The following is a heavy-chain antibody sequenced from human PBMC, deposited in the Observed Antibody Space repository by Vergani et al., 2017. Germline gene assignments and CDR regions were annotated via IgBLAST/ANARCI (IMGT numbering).Heavy chain of an antibody. CDR2: IYWNDDK. V-gene: IGHV2-5*01. D-gene: IGHD3-22*01. J-gene: IGHJ4*02. Sequence: QITLKESGPTLVKPTQTLTLTCTFSGFSLSTSGVGVGWIRQPPGKALEWLALIYWNDDKRYSPSLKSRLTITKDTSKNQVVRTMTNMDPVDTATYYCVHMVPVGTKTGIVVAHFDYWGQGTLVTVSS. CDR1: GFSLSTSGVG. CDR3: VHMVPVGTKTGIVVAHFDY.